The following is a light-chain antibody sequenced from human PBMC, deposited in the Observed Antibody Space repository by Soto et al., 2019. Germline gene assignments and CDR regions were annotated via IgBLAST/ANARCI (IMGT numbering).Light chain of an antibody. CDR1: QSIDRY. CDR3: QQTRSYPST. CDR2: ETS. J-gene: IGKJ4*01. Sequence: DIQMTQSPSSLSASVGDTVTITCRASQSIDRYLNWYQQRPGKVPQLLIYETSILQSGVSSRFSGSGSGTDFTLTISSLQAEDFATYYCQQTRSYPSTFGGGTKVDIK. V-gene: IGKV1-39*01.